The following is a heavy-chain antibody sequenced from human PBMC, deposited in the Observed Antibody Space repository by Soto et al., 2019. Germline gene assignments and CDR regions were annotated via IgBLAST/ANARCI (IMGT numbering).Heavy chain of an antibody. V-gene: IGHV4-39*01. CDR1: GGSISSSGYY. CDR2: IYYNGDT. Sequence: QLQLQGSGPGLVEPSETLSLTCTVSGGSISSSGYYWAWLRQPPGRGLEWIGSIYYNGDTYFYPSLKSRVTISVDTSKNQFSLKLTSVTAADTALYLCARGGKYYQQETYFFDYWGQGSLVTVSS. J-gene: IGHJ4*01. D-gene: IGHD3-16*01. CDR3: ARGGKYYQQETYFFDY.